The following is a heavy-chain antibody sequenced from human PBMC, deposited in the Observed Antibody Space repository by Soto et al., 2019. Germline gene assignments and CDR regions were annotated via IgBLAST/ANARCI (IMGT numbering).Heavy chain of an antibody. Sequence: GGSLRLSCAASGFTFSNAWMSWVRQAPGKGLEWVGRIKSKTDGGTTDYAAPVKGRFTISRDDSKNTLYLQMNSLKTEDTAVYYCTTGPERRYCSGGRRYSNYYGMDVWGQGTTVTVSS. CDR2: IKSKTDGGTT. CDR3: TTGPERRYCSGGRRYSNYYGMDV. D-gene: IGHD2-15*01. J-gene: IGHJ6*02. CDR1: GFTFSNAW. V-gene: IGHV3-15*01.